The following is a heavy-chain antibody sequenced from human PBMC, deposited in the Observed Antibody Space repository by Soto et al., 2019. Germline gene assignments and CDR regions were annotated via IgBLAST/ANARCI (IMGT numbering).Heavy chain of an antibody. CDR3: AREGSGATIGVDAFDI. CDR2: IYYSGST. J-gene: IGHJ3*02. D-gene: IGHD5-12*01. Sequence: QVQLQESGPGLVKPSQTLSLTCTVSGGSISSGDYYWSWIRQPPGKGLEWIGYIYYSGSTYYNPAIARRVTISVDTSRTPFAPELSSVTAADTAVYYCAREGSGATIGVDAFDIWGQGTMVAVCS. CDR1: GGSISSGDYY. V-gene: IGHV4-30-4*01.